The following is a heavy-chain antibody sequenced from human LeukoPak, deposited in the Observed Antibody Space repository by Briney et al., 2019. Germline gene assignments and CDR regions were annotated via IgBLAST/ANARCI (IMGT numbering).Heavy chain of an antibody. J-gene: IGHJ4*02. CDR1: GFTFSSYA. Sequence: PGGSLRLSCAASGFTFSSYAMHWVRQAPGKGLEWVAVISYDGSNKYYADSVKGRFTISRDNSKNTLYLQMNSLRAEDTAVYYCARDQGIAVAGTLGYWGQGTLVTVSS. CDR3: ARDQGIAVAGTLGY. V-gene: IGHV3-30-3*01. CDR2: ISYDGSNK. D-gene: IGHD6-19*01.